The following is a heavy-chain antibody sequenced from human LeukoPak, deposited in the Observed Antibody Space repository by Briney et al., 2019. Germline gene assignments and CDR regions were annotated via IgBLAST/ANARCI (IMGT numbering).Heavy chain of an antibody. J-gene: IGHJ4*02. V-gene: IGHV3-21*01. Sequence: PGGSLRLSCAASGFTFRSYSMNWVRQAPGKGLEWVSSISSSSDYIYYADSVKGRFTISRDDAKNSLYLQMNSLRAEDTAIYYCARGVVVGPAAIASGRYYAPFDYWGQGTLVTVSS. CDR3: ARGVVVGPAAIASGRYYAPFDY. CDR2: ISSSSDYI. CDR1: GFTFRSYS. D-gene: IGHD2-2*01.